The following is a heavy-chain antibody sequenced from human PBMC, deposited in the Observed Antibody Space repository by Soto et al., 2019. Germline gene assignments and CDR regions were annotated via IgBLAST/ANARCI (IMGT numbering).Heavy chain of an antibody. CDR2: ISGSGGST. Sequence: GGSLRLSCAASGFTFSSYAMSWVRQAPGKGLEWVSAISGSGGSTYYADSVKGRFTISRDNSKNTLYLQMNSLRAEDTAVYYCAKYRQYCGGDCYKIWGAFDYWGQGTLVTVSS. D-gene: IGHD2-21*02. V-gene: IGHV3-23*01. CDR3: AKYRQYCGGDCYKIWGAFDY. J-gene: IGHJ4*02. CDR1: GFTFSSYA.